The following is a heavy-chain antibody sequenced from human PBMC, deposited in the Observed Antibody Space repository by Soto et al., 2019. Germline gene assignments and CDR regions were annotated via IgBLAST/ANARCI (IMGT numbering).Heavy chain of an antibody. CDR1: GFTFNIYT. D-gene: IGHD5-12*01. Sequence: EVQLLESGGGLLQPGGSLRLSCAASGFTFNIYTMSWDRQAPGKGLEWVSGIGARGSDTYFPDSVKGRFTISRDNSMDMVYLQMNSLRAEDTAVYFCAKGGTYHIGDFDSWGQGTLVTVSS. CDR2: IGARGSDT. V-gene: IGHV3-23*01. CDR3: AKGGTYHIGDFDS. J-gene: IGHJ4*02.